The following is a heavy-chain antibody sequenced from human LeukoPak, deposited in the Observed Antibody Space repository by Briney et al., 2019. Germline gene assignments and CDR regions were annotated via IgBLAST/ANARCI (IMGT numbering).Heavy chain of an antibody. Sequence: SETLSLTCTVSGDSIISYYWTWIRQPPGKGPEWIGLIFYNGSTTYNPSLKSRVTISVDTSKNQFSLKLSSETAADTAEYYCARRGYYGAFDYWGQGTLVTVSS. CDR3: ARRGYYGAFDY. D-gene: IGHD4-17*01. CDR1: GDSIISYY. CDR2: IFYNGST. J-gene: IGHJ4*02. V-gene: IGHV4-59*08.